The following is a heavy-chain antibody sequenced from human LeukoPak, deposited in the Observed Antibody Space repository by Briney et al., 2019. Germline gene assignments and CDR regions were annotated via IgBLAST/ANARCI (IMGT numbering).Heavy chain of an antibody. D-gene: IGHD2-2*01. CDR2: IKSKTDGGTT. Sequence: GGSLRLSCAASGFTFSNAWMSWVRQAPGKGLEWVGRIKSKTDGGTTDYAAPVKGRFTISRDDSKNTLYLQMNSLKTEDTAVYYCTTDRDIVVVPAGDVFDIWGQGTMVTVSS. V-gene: IGHV3-15*01. J-gene: IGHJ3*02. CDR3: TTDRDIVVVPAGDVFDI. CDR1: GFTFSNAW.